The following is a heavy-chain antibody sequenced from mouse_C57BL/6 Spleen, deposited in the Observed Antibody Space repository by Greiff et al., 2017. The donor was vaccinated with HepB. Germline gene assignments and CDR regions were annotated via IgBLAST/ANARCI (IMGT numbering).Heavy chain of an antibody. CDR2: INPNNGGT. Sequence: VQLKQSGPELVKPGASVKISCKASGYTFTDYYMNWVKQSHGKSLEWIGDINPNNGGTSYNQKFKGKATLTVDKSSSTAYMELRSLTSEDSAVYYCARKLTGTGGYFDYWGQGTTLTVSS. J-gene: IGHJ2*01. D-gene: IGHD4-1*01. CDR1: GYTFTDYY. CDR3: ARKLTGTGGYFDY. V-gene: IGHV1-26*01.